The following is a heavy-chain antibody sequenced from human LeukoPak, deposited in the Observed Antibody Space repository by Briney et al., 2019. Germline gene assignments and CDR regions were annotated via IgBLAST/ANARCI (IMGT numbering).Heavy chain of an antibody. J-gene: IGHJ3*02. CDR3: ARRAHHDAFDI. CDR1: GYTFASYW. Sequence: GESLKISCKGSGYTFASYWIAWVRQTPGKGLEWMGSIYPGDSDTTYSPSFQGQVTISADKSIATAYLQWSSLKASDTAMYYRARRAHHDAFDIWGQGTMVTVSS. CDR2: IYPGDSDT. V-gene: IGHV5-51*01.